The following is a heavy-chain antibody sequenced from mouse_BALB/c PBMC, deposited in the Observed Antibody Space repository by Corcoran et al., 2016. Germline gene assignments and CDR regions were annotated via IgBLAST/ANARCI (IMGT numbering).Heavy chain of an antibody. Sequence: QIQLVQSGPELKKPGETVKISCKASGYTFTNYGMNWVKQAPGKGLKWMGWINTYTGEPTYADDFKGRFAFSLETSASTAYLQINNLKNEDTATYFCARGFFYGNYEDWFAYWGQGTLVTVSA. CDR1: GYTFTNYG. V-gene: IGHV9-3-1*01. CDR3: ARGFFYGNYEDWFAY. J-gene: IGHJ3*01. D-gene: IGHD2-1*01. CDR2: INTYTGEP.